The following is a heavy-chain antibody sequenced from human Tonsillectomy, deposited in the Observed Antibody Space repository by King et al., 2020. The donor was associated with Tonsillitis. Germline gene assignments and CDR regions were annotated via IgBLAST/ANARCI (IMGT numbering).Heavy chain of an antibody. CDR2: IHVSGST. J-gene: IGHJ4*02. Sequence: QLQESGPGLVKPSETLSLTCTVSGGSIGNYYWNWIRPPPGKGLEWIAYIHVSGSTNYNPSLKSRVTISVDTSKNHFSLNLNSVTAADTAVYYCARQFGFHFDYWGQGILVTVSS. V-gene: IGHV4-59*08. D-gene: IGHD3-10*01. CDR3: ARQFGFHFDY. CDR1: GGSIGNYY.